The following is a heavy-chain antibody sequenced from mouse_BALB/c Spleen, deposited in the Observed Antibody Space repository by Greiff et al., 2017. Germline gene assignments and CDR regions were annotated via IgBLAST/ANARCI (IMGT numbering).Heavy chain of an antibody. CDR1: GYSFTSYW. V-gene: IGHV1-5*01. D-gene: IGHD2-2*01. CDR2: IYPGNSDT. J-gene: IGHJ3*01. Sequence: EVQLQESGTVLARPGASVKMSCKASGYSFTSYWMHWVKQRPGQGLEWIGAIYPGNSDTSYNQKFKGKAKLTAVTSASTAYMELSSLTNEDSAVYYCTRSRYGYDDGFAYWGQGTLVTVSA. CDR3: TRSRYGYDDGFAY.